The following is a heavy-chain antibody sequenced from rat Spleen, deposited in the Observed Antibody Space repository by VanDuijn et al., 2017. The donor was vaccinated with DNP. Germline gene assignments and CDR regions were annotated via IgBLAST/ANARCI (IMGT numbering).Heavy chain of an antibody. Sequence: EVQLQESGPGLVKPSQSLSLTCSVTGSSISSNYWGWIRIFPGSKMEWMGYISCSGSTRYNPSLKSRISITRDTSENQFFLHLNSVITEDTATYYCTSGPYGGYSSWGQGVMVTVSS. V-gene: IGHV3-1*01. CDR1: GSSISSNY. D-gene: IGHD1-11*01. J-gene: IGHJ2*01. CDR3: TSGPYGGYSS. CDR2: ISCSGST.